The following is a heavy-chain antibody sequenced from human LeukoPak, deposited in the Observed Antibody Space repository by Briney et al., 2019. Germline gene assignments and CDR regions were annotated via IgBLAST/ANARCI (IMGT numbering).Heavy chain of an antibody. CDR3: AKDRGEWELLYFDY. D-gene: IGHD1-26*01. CDR2: ISGSGGST. Sequence: GGSLRLSCAASGFTFSSYAMSWVRQAPGKGLEWVLAISGSGGSTYYADSVKGQFTISRDNSKNTLYLQMNSLRAEDTAVYYCAKDRGEWELLYFDYWGQGTLVTVSS. CDR1: GFTFSSYA. V-gene: IGHV3-23*01. J-gene: IGHJ4*02.